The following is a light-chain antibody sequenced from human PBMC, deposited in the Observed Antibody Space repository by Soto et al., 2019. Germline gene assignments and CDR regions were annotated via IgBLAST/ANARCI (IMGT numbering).Light chain of an antibody. Sequence: SYELTQPPSVSVAPGQTARVPCGGNNIGSKSVYWYQQKPGQAPVLVVYGDSDRPSGIPERFSVSRSGSAATLTISGVEAGDEADYYCQVWDTRSDQSWVFGGGTKVTVL. J-gene: IGLJ3*02. CDR3: QVWDTRSDQSWV. CDR2: GDS. CDR1: NIGSKS. V-gene: IGLV3-21*02.